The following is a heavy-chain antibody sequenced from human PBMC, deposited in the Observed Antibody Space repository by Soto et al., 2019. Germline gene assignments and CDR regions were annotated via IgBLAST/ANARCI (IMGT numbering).Heavy chain of an antibody. CDR3: GRAPSRNWNARGYVIDV. D-gene: IGHD1-1*01. Sequence: EVRLVESGGGLLQPGTSVRLSCAALGFSLSSYDLHWVRQVPEKRLEWVAFFGSGGDRHYSGSVKGRFTISRDTAKKSFYLQMNSLKVGATAVYYCGRAPSRNWNARGYVIDVWGQGTTVIVSS. CDR2: FGSGGDR. J-gene: IGHJ6*02. CDR1: GFSLSSYD. V-gene: IGHV3-13*04.